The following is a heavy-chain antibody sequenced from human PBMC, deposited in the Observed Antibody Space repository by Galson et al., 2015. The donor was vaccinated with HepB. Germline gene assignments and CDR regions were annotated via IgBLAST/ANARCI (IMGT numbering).Heavy chain of an antibody. D-gene: IGHD6-13*01. Sequence: SVKVSCKASGYTFTSYGISWVRQAPGQGLEWIGWISAYNGNTNYAQKLQGRVTMTTDTSTSTAYMELRSLRSDDTAVYYCARDSIAAAGSGIFDYWGQGTLVTVSS. CDR3: ARDSIAAAGSGIFDY. CDR1: GYTFTSYG. J-gene: IGHJ4*02. CDR2: ISAYNGNT. V-gene: IGHV1-18*01.